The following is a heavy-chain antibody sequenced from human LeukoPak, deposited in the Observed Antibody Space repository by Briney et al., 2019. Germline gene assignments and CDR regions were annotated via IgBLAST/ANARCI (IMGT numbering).Heavy chain of an antibody. Sequence: ASVKVSCKASGYTFTSYDINFVRQATGQGLEWMGWMNPNSGNTGYAQRFQGRVTITRNTSISTAYMDLSSLRSEDTAVYYCARETYVRGGGRWLLSYWGQGTLVTVSS. V-gene: IGHV1-8*03. CDR2: MNPNSGNT. CDR1: GYTFTSYD. D-gene: IGHD5-24*01. J-gene: IGHJ4*02. CDR3: ARETYVRGGGRWLLSY.